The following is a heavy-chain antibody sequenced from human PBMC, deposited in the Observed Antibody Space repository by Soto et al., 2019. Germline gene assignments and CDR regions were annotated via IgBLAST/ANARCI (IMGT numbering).Heavy chain of an antibody. Sequence: GESLKISCKGSGYSFTSYWIGWVRQMPGKGLEWMGIIYPGDSDTRYSPSFQGQVTISADKSISTAYLQWSSLKASDTAMYYCARHAPYIISSGYYYYGMDVWGQGTTVTVSS. CDR1: GYSFTSYW. J-gene: IGHJ6*02. D-gene: IGHD6-6*01. V-gene: IGHV5-51*01. CDR2: IYPGDSDT. CDR3: ARHAPYIISSGYYYYGMDV.